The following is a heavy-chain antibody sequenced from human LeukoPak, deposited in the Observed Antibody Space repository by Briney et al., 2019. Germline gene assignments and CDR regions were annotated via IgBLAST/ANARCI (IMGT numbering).Heavy chain of an antibody. CDR2: IYYSGST. CDR3: ARVITMAFNWFDP. Sequence: PSETLSLTCTVSGGSISSSSYYWSWIRQPPGKGLEWIGYIYYSGSTNYNPSLKSRVTISVDTSKNQLSLKLSSVTAADTAVYYCARVITMAFNWFDPWGQGTLVTASS. D-gene: IGHD3-10*01. V-gene: IGHV4-61*05. CDR1: GGSISSSSYY. J-gene: IGHJ5*02.